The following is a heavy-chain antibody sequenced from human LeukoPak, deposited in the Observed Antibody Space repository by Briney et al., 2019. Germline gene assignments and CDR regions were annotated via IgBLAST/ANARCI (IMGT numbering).Heavy chain of an antibody. D-gene: IGHD3-22*01. J-gene: IGHJ4*02. CDR2: IGSSGSII. Sequence: KPGGSLRLSCAASGFTFSDYYMTWIRQAPGKGLEWVSYIGSSGSIIYYADSVKGRFIISRDNAKNSLYLQMNSLRAEDTAVYFCARVGYDSSGRFDYWGQGTLVTVSS. V-gene: IGHV3-11*04. CDR3: ARVGYDSSGRFDY. CDR1: GFTFSDYY.